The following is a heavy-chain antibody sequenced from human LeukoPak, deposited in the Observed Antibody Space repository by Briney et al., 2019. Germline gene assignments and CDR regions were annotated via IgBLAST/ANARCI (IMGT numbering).Heavy chain of an antibody. Sequence: GGSLRLSCAASGFTFDDYAMHWVRQAPGKGLEWVSSISSTGTFIYYADSVKGRFTISRDNAKSSLFLQMNSLRAEDTAVYYCARGYCSGGTCYFDYWGQGTLVTVSS. CDR1: GFTFDDYA. V-gene: IGHV3-21*01. CDR2: ISSTGTFI. J-gene: IGHJ4*02. CDR3: ARGYCSGGTCYFDY. D-gene: IGHD2-15*01.